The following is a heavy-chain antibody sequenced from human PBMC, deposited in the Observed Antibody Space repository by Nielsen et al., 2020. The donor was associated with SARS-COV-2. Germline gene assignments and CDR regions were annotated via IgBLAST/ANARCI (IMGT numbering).Heavy chain of an antibody. CDR2: ISGSGGST. D-gene: IGHD3-22*01. J-gene: IGHJ3*02. CDR3: AKDITYYYDSSGYYSSGVAFDI. CDR1: GFTFSSYA. V-gene: IGHV3-23*01. Sequence: GESLKISCAASGFTFSSYAMSWVRQAPGKGLEWVSAISGSGGSTYYADSVKGRFTISRDNSKNTLYLQMNSLRAEDTAVYYCAKDITYYYDSSGYYSSGVAFDIWGQGTMVTVSS.